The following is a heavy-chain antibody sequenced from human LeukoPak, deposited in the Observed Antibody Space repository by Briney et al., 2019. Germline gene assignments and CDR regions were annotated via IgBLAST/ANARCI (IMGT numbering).Heavy chain of an antibody. D-gene: IGHD6-13*01. CDR1: GGTFSSYA. CDR3: ARDLKLPGISSSWHDDAFDI. J-gene: IGHJ3*02. Sequence: ASVKVSCKASGGTFSSYAISWVRQAPGQGLEWMGGIIPIVGTANYAQKFQGRVTITADKSTSTAYMELSSLRSEDTAVYYCARDLKLPGISSSWHDDAFDIWGQGTMVTVSS. V-gene: IGHV1-69*06. CDR2: IIPIVGTA.